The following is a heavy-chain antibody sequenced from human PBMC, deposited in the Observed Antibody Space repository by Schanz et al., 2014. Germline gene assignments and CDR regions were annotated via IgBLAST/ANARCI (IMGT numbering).Heavy chain of an antibody. Sequence: QVQLVQSGAEGKKPGASVKVSCTASGFNFNNYDINWVRQATGQGLEWMGWISAYNGNTKYPQKLQGRVTMTTDTSTSTAYMELRSLRSDDTAVYYCARDAADFYDILTEEDYWRHGSLLAVSP. CDR2: ISAYNGNT. D-gene: IGHD3-9*01. CDR3: ARDAADFYDILTEEDY. V-gene: IGHV1-18*04. CDR1: GFNFNNYD. J-gene: IGHJ4*01.